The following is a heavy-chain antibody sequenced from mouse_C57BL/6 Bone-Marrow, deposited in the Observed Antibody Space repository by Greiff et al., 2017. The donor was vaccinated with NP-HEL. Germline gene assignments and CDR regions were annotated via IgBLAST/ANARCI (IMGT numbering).Heavy chain of an antibody. Sequence: QVQLKQPGAELVKPGASVKLSCKASGYTFTSYWMHWVKQRPGQGLEWIGMIHPNSGSTNYNEKFKSKATLTVDKSSSTTYMQLSSLTSEDSAVYYCARSLLWFSMDYWGQGTSVTVSS. CDR3: ARSLLWFSMDY. CDR1: GYTFTSYW. CDR2: IHPNSGST. V-gene: IGHV1-64*01. J-gene: IGHJ4*01. D-gene: IGHD2-2*01.